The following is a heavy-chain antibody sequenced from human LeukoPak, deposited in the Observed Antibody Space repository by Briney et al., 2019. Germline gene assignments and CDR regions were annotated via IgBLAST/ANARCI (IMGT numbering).Heavy chain of an antibody. J-gene: IGHJ4*02. CDR3: ARHGPDCGGDCYSSLDY. CDR1: GGSISSNSYY. Sequence: SQTLSLTCSVSGGSISSNSYYWGWIRQSPGKGLEWIGSIYYSGSTYYNPSLKSRVTISVDTSKNQFSLKLSSVTAADTAVYYCARHGPDCGGDCYSSLDYWGQGTLVTVSS. D-gene: IGHD2-21*01. V-gene: IGHV4-39*01. CDR2: IYYSGST.